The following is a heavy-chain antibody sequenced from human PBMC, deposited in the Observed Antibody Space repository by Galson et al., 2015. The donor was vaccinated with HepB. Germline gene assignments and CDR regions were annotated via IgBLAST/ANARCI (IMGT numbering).Heavy chain of an antibody. J-gene: IGHJ6*04. CDR2: ISGSGGST. CDR1: GFTFSSYA. Sequence: SLRLSCAASGFTFSSYAMSWVRQAPGKGLEWVSAISGSGGSTYYADSVKGRFTISRDNSKNTLYLQMNSLRAEDTAVYYCAKEERTIFGVVLRRMDIWGKGTTVTVSS. CDR3: AKEERTIFGVVLRRMDI. V-gene: IGHV3-23*01. D-gene: IGHD3-3*01.